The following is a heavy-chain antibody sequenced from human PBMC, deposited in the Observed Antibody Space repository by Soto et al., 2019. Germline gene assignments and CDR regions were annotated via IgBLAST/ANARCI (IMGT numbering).Heavy chain of an antibody. CDR2: ISYDGSNK. J-gene: IGHJ4*02. CDR3: VGAQYYFDY. V-gene: IGHV3-30*03. D-gene: IGHD3-10*01. CDR1: GFPFTTYG. Sequence: QVQLVESGGGVVQPGRSLRLSCAASGFPFTTYGMHWVREGPGKGLEWVAVISYDGSNKYYADSVKGRFTISRDNSKNTLYLQMNSLRPEDTALYYCVGAQYYFDYRGQGTLVTVSS.